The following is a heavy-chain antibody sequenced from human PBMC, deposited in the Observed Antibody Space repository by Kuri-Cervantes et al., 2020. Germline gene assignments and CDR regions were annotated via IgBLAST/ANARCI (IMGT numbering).Heavy chain of an antibody. J-gene: IGHJ4*02. CDR1: GGSISSSSSY. D-gene: IGHD1-26*01. Sequence: GSLRLSCTVSGGSISSSSSYWGWVRQPPGKGLEWIGSIYYRGSTYYNPSLKSRVTISVDTSENQFSLQLSSVTAADTAVYYCARLDYSESWFDYWGQGTLVTVSS. CDR2: IYYRGST. V-gene: IGHV4-39*01. CDR3: ARLDYSESWFDY.